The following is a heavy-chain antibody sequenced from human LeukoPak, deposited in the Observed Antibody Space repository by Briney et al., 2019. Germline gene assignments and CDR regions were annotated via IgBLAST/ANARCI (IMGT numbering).Heavy chain of an antibody. CDR2: IYYSGST. Sequence: SGTLSLTCAVSGGSISSSYYWGWIRQPPGKGLEWVGSIYYSGSTYYNPSLKSRVTISVDTSKNQFSLKLSSVTAADTAVYYCARRVDDSSGYHYWGQGTLVTVSS. CDR1: GGSISSSYY. CDR3: ARRVDDSSGYHY. D-gene: IGHD3-22*01. J-gene: IGHJ4*02. V-gene: IGHV4-39*01.